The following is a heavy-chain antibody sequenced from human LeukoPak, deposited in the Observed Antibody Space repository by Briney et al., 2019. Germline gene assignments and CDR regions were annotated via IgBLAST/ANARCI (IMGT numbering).Heavy chain of an antibody. Sequence: GGSLRLSCAASGFIFSSYAMSWVRQAPGKGLEWVSGISDNGGSTHHADSVKGRFTISRDNSENTLYLQMNSLRVEDTAVYYCAKDLREHGSGSYYYWGQGTLVTVSS. D-gene: IGHD3-10*01. CDR3: AKDLREHGSGSYYY. CDR1: GFIFSSYA. J-gene: IGHJ4*02. V-gene: IGHV3-23*01. CDR2: ISDNGGST.